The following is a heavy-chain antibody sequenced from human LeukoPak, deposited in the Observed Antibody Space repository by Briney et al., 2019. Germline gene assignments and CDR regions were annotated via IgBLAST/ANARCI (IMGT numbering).Heavy chain of an antibody. J-gene: IGHJ6*02. CDR2: IWPDGSIK. D-gene: IGHD6-13*01. V-gene: IGHV3-30*02. Sequence: GGSLRLSCTASGFPFSSYGMHWVRQAPGKGLVWVTVIWPDGSIKYYADPVKGRFTVSRDNSKNTLYLQMNSLRAEDTAVYYCAKDHGSSSWYSYGMDVWGQGTTVTVSS. CDR1: GFPFSSYG. CDR3: AKDHGSSSWYSYGMDV.